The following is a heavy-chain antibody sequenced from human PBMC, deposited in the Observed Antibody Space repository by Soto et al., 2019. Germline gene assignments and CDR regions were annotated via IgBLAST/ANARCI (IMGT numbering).Heavy chain of an antibody. V-gene: IGHV3-21*01. D-gene: IGHD4-17*01. J-gene: IGHJ6*03. Sequence: PGGSLRLSCAASGFTFSSYSMNWVRQAPGKGLERVTSISSSSSYIYYADSVKGRFTISRDNAKNSLYLQMNSLRAEDTAVYYCARDSGDDGDYGVRYYYYYYYMDVWGKGTTVTVSS. CDR1: GFTFSSYS. CDR2: ISSSSSYI. CDR3: ARDSGDDGDYGVRYYYYYYYMDV.